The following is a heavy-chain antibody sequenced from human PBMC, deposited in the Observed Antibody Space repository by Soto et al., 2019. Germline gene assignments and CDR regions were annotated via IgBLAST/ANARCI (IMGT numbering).Heavy chain of an antibody. D-gene: IGHD2-15*01. Sequence: SETLSLTCTVSGGSISSSSYYWVRLRQPPGKGLEWIGTINYSGSTYYNPSLKRRVTISVDTSKNQFSRKLSALTAADTAVYYCASQCYRGEYCSGGSCSRSWFDTWGQGTLVTVSS. J-gene: IGHJ5*02. CDR3: ASQCYRGEYCSGGSCSRSWFDT. CDR1: GGSISSSSYY. CDR2: INYSGST. V-gene: IGHV4-39*01.